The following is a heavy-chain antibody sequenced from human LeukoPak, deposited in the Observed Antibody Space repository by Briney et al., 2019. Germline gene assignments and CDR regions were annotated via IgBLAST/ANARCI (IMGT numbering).Heavy chain of an antibody. V-gene: IGHV1-18*01. CDR3: ARRPVASYYYDSSLTFDY. Sequence: ASVKVSCKASGYTFTSYGISWVRLAPGQALEWMGWISAYNGNTNYAQKLQGRVTMTTDTSTSTAYMELRSLRSDDTAVYYCARRPVASYYYDSSLTFDYWGQGTLVTVSS. CDR2: ISAYNGNT. D-gene: IGHD3-22*01. J-gene: IGHJ4*02. CDR1: GYTFTSYG.